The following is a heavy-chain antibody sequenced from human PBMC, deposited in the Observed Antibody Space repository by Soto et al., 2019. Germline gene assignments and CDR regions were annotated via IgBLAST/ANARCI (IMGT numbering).Heavy chain of an antibody. Sequence: QVQLVQSGAEVKKPGASVKVSCKASGYTFTNYGITWVRQAPGQGLEWMGWISAYNGNTNYAQKLQDRVTMTTDTSTSTAYMELRSLRSDDTAVYYCARDKGGSGSPGGVDYWGQGTLVTVSS. V-gene: IGHV1-18*04. J-gene: IGHJ4*02. CDR1: GYTFTNYG. D-gene: IGHD3-10*01. CDR2: ISAYNGNT. CDR3: ARDKGGSGSPGGVDY.